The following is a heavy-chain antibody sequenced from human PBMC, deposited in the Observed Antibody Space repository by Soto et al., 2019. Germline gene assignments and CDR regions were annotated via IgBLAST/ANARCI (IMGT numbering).Heavy chain of an antibody. J-gene: IGHJ5*02. CDR3: ARVKCYYGSGPFDP. CDR2: IDWDDNK. D-gene: IGHD3-10*01. V-gene: IGHV2-70*01. Sequence: DFGPTLVKPTRSVALTCTFSGLSLYNRGECMSWIRQTPGKALEWLALIDWDDNKKYNISLKTRLSISKDTSKGQVVLTMTSMAPEDTATYYCARVKCYYGSGPFDPWGQGTLVTVSS. CDR1: GLSLYNRGEC.